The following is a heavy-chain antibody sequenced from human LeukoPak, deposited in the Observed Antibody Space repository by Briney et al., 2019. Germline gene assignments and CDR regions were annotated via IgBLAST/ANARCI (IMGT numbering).Heavy chain of an antibody. V-gene: IGHV3-11*01. CDR2: ISSSGSTI. CDR1: GFTFSDYY. Sequence: GGSLRLSCAASGFTFSDYYMSWIRQAPGKGLEWVSYISSSGSTIYYADSVKGRFTISRDNAKNSLYLQMNSLRAEDTAVYYCARVVGLTGYSSSWYSGYYYYMDVWGKGTTVTVSS. CDR3: ARVVGLTGYSSSWYSGYYYYMDV. D-gene: IGHD6-13*01. J-gene: IGHJ6*03.